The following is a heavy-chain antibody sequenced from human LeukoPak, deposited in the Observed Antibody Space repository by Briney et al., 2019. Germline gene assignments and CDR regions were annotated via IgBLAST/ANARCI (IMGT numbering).Heavy chain of an antibody. J-gene: IGHJ5*02. D-gene: IGHD2-2*01. CDR2: VFHSGST. CDR1: GGSITGSNYY. V-gene: IGHV4-39*07. Sequence: SETLFLTCTVSGGSITGSNYYWTWIRQAPGKGQEWIGNVFHSGSTYYNPSLKSRVTISVDASKNQFSLSLISVTAADTAVYYCARDGRGYCDRSGCSTYHWFDPWGQGLLVTVSS. CDR3: ARDGRGYCDRSGCSTYHWFDP.